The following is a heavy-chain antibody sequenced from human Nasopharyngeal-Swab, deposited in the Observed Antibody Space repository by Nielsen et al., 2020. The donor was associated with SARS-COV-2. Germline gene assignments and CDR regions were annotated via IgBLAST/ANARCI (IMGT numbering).Heavy chain of an antibody. CDR1: GFIFSGSS. D-gene: IGHD2-2*01. Sequence: GESLKISCAASGFIFSGSSLNWVRQAPGKGLEWVSSISSSSSYIYYADSVKGRFTISRDNAKNSLYLQMNSLRAEDTAVYYCAREETRYCSSTSCYYMDVWGKGTTVTVSS. CDR3: AREETRYCSSTSCYYMDV. V-gene: IGHV3-21*01. J-gene: IGHJ6*03. CDR2: ISSSSSYI.